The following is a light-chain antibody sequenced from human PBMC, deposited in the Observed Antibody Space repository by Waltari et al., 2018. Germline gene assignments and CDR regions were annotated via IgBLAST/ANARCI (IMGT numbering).Light chain of an antibody. CDR2: SVS. CDR3: SSYTSNSARV. V-gene: IGLV2-14*01. CDR1: SRDVCGYYY. Sequence: QSALTQPASVSASPGQSITISSPGTSRDVCGYYYVSWYQQHPGKATKLIIYSVSTRPSGVHHPFSGSKSGNTASLTISVLQAEDEADYYCSSYTSNSARVFGTGTKVTVL. J-gene: IGLJ1*01.